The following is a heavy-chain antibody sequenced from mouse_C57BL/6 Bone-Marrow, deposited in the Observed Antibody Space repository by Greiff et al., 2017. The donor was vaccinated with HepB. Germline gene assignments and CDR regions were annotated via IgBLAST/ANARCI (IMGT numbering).Heavy chain of an antibody. J-gene: IGHJ2*01. V-gene: IGHV3-6*01. CDR1: GYSITSGYY. CDR3: ARGEEYFDY. CDR2: ISYDGSN. Sequence: VQLQQSGPGLVKPSQSLSLTCSVTGYSITSGYYWNWIRQFPGNKLEWMGYISYDGSNNYNPSLKNRISITRDTSKNQFFLKLNSVTTEDTATYYCARGEEYFDYWGQGTTLTVSS.